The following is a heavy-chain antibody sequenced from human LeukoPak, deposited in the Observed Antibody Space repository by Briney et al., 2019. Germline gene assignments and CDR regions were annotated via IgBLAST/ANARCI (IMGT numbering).Heavy chain of an antibody. CDR2: IYYSGST. Sequence: SETLSLTCTVSGGSISGYYWSWIRQPPGKGLEWIGYIYYSGSTNYNPSLKSRVTISVDTSKNQFSLKLSSVTAADTAVYYCARDSSSPSYFDYWGQGTLVTVSS. V-gene: IGHV4-59*01. D-gene: IGHD6-6*01. CDR3: ARDSSSPSYFDY. J-gene: IGHJ4*02. CDR1: GGSISGYY.